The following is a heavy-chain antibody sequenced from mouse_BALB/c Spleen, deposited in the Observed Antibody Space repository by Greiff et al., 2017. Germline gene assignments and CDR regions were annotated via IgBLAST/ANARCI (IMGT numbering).Heavy chain of an antibody. CDR2: ISSGGST. J-gene: IGHJ2*01. V-gene: IGHV5-6-5*01. CDR1: GFTFSSYA. D-gene: IGHD2-10*02. Sequence: VKLMQSGAGLVKPGGSLKLSCAASGFTFSSYAMSWVRQTPEQRLEWVASISSGGSTYYPDSVKGRFTISRDNARNILYLQMSSLRSEDTAMYYCARGPYGNDFDDWGEGTTRTVAA. CDR3: ARGPYGNDFDD.